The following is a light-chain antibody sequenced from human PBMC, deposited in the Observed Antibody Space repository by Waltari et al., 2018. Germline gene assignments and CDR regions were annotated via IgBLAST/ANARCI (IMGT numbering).Light chain of an antibody. J-gene: IGKJ5*01. CDR3: QQVYSSPLT. Sequence: IQLTQSPSSLSASVGDRVTITCRASQGISSYLAWYQQKPGKAPKLLIYTASTLQSGVPSRFSGSGSGTDFTLIISSLQPEDFATYYCQQVYSSPLTFGQGTRLEIK. CDR1: QGISSY. V-gene: IGKV1-9*01. CDR2: TAS.